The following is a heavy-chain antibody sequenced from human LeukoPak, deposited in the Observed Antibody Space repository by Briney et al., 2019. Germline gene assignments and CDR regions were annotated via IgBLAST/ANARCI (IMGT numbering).Heavy chain of an antibody. CDR1: GYTFTSYY. CDR3: AREYYYDSSGYYSYDAFDI. V-gene: IGHV1-46*01. CDR2: INPSGGST. Sequence: ASVKVSCKASGYTFTSYYMHWVRQAPGQGLEWMGIINPSGGSTSYAQKSQGRVTMTRDTSTSTVYMELSSLRSEDTAVYYCAREYYYDSSGYYSYDAFDIWGQGTMVTVSS. D-gene: IGHD3-22*01. J-gene: IGHJ3*02.